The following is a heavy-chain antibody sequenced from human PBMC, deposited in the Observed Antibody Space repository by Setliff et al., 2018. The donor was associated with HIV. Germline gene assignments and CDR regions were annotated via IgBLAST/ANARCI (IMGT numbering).Heavy chain of an antibody. D-gene: IGHD3-10*01. CDR2: IIPFFDMT. J-gene: IGHJ4*02. CDR1: GGTFGSYS. Sequence: SVKVSCKASGGTFGSYSISWVRQAPGQGLEWMGGIIPFFDMTNYAQKFQGRVTITADESTSTASMELSSLSSEDTAVYYCATDRTQTGMNMVRGRLTDPARHPLDYWGQGSLVTVSS. V-gene: IGHV1-69*13. CDR3: ATDRTQTGMNMVRGRLTDPARHPLDY.